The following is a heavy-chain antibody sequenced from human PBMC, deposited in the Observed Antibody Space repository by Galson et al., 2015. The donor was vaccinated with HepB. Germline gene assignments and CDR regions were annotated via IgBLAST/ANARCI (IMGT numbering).Heavy chain of an antibody. V-gene: IGHV1-18*04. CDR3: ARDGEKGGNYYYYYGMDV. CDR1: GYSFISYG. D-gene: IGHD7-27*01. CDR2: ISAYNGNT. J-gene: IGHJ6*02. Sequence: SVKVSCKASGYSFISYGISWVRQAPGQGLEWMGWISAYNGNTENTQNLQGRVTMTTDTSTTTAYMELRSLRSDDTAVYYYARDGEKGGNYYYYYGMDVWGQGTTVTVSS.